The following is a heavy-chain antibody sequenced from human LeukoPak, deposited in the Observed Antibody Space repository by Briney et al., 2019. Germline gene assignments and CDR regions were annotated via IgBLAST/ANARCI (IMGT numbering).Heavy chain of an antibody. CDR1: GGSISSGDYY. J-gene: IGHJ6*02. Sequence: SETLSLTCTVSGGSISSGDYYWSWIRQPPGKGLEWIGYIYYSGSTYYNPSLKSRVTISVDTSKNQFSLKLGSVTAADTAVYYCAREGIDGDYGMDVWGQGTMVTVSS. D-gene: IGHD4-17*01. CDR3: AREGIDGDYGMDV. V-gene: IGHV4-30-4*01. CDR2: IYYSGST.